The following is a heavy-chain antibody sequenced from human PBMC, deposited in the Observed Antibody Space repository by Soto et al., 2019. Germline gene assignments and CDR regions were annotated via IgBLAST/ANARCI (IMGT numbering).Heavy chain of an antibody. CDR3: ARDASVDYYYYYGMDV. D-gene: IGHD2-15*01. Sequence: SLKISCAACGFTFSDYYMSWIRQAPGKGLEWVSYISSSGSTIYYADSVKGRFTISRDNAKNSLYLQMNSLRAEDTAVYYCARDASVDYYYYYGMDVWGQGTTVTASS. V-gene: IGHV3-11*01. CDR2: ISSSGSTI. CDR1: GFTFSDYY. J-gene: IGHJ6*02.